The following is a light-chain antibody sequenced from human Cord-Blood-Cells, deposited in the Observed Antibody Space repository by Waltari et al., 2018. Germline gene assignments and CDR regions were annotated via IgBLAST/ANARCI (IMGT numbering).Light chain of an antibody. J-gene: IGKJ4*01. Sequence: DLVLPQSPDPLAVSLGERATINRKSSQSVLSSSNNKNYLAWYQQKPGQPPKLLIYWAATRESGVPDRFSGSGSGTDFSLTISSLQAEDVAVYYWQQYYSTPLTFGGGTKVEIK. CDR2: WAA. CDR3: QQYYSTPLT. CDR1: QSVLSSSNNKNY. V-gene: IGKV4-1*01.